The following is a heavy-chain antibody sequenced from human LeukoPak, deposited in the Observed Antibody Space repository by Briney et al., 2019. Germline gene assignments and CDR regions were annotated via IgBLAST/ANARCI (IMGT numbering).Heavy chain of an antibody. CDR1: GFTFRRHW. CDR2: MRDDGSEE. V-gene: IGHV3-7*01. CDR3: ARDLWLGERGLFFFEY. D-gene: IGHD3-22*01. J-gene: IGHJ4*02. Sequence: PGGSLRLSCAASGFTFRRHWMSWVRQAPGKGVEWVANMRDDGSEEFYVNSVKGRFTISRDNAKNSLYLQMDSLRAEDTAVYYCARDLWLGERGLFFFEYWGQGALVTVAS.